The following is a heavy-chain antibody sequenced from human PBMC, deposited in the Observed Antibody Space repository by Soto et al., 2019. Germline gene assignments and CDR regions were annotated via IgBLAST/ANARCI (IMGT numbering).Heavy chain of an antibody. V-gene: IGHV1-18*01. J-gene: IGHJ4*02. CDR3: ARDDELGYCISTSCYSPDY. CDR1: GYTFTSYG. Sequence: ASVKVSCKASGYTFTSYGISWVRQAPGQGLEWMGWISAYNGNTNYAQKLQGRVTMTTDTSTSTAYMELRSLRSDDTAVYYCARDDELGYCISTSCYSPDYWGQGTLVTVSS. CDR2: ISAYNGNT. D-gene: IGHD2-2*01.